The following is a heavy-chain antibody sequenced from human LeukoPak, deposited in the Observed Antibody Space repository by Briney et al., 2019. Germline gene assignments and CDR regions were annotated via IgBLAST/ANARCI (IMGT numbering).Heavy chain of an antibody. CDR2: ISTGSRYI. J-gene: IGHJ5*02. CDR3: ARADCSSSTCYLRRSWFDP. CDR1: GFTLSNYD. V-gene: IGHV3-21*06. D-gene: IGHD2-2*01. Sequence: GGSLRLSCAASGFTLSNYDMNWVRQAPGKGLKWVSSISTGSRYIYYTDSLRGRFTISRDDAKNTLYLQMNSLRAEDTAVYYCARADCSSSTCYLRRSWFDPWGQGTLVTVSS.